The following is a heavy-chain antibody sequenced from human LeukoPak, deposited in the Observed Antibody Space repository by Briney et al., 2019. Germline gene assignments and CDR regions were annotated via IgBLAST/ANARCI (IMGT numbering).Heavy chain of an antibody. J-gene: IGHJ4*02. V-gene: IGHV4-28*03. D-gene: IGHD2-8*02. CDR3: ARDQVECTGGTCQSRVGFDF. CDR2: IYHSGTT. CDR1: GYSITGSSW. Sequence: TTSDTLSLTCAVSGYSITGSSWWGWIRQPPGKGLEWIGYIYHSGTTYYNPSLQSRVTMSVDTSKNQFSLNLSSVTAADTAVYYCARDQVECTGGTCQSRVGFDFWGQGTLVTVSS.